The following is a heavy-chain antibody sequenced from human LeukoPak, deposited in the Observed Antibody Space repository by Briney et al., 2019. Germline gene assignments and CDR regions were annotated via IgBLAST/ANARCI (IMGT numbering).Heavy chain of an antibody. CDR2: IYTSGSISYGGST. J-gene: IGHJ6*03. CDR1: GGPISSGTYY. D-gene: IGHD3-16*01. V-gene: IGHV4-61*02. Sequence: PSETLSLTCSVSGGPISSGTYYWSWIRQPAGKGLEWIGRIYTSGSISYGGSTDYNPSLKSRVTISVDTSKNQFALKFYSVTAADTAVYFCARVNIANWGTNFYMDVWGKGTTVTVSS. CDR3: ARVNIANWGTNFYMDV.